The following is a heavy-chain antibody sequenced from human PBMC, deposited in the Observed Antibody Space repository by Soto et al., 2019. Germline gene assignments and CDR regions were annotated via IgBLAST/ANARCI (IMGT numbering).Heavy chain of an antibody. J-gene: IGHJ4*02. CDR3: AKDWDYGDYVG. CDR1: GFTFSSYA. D-gene: IGHD4-17*01. V-gene: IGHV3-23*01. CDR2: ISGSGGST. Sequence: GGSLRLSCAASGFTFSSYAMSWVRQAPGKGLEWVSAISGSGGSTCYADSVKGRFTISRDNSKNTLYLQMNSLRAEDTAVYYCAKDWDYGDYVGWGQGTLVTVSS.